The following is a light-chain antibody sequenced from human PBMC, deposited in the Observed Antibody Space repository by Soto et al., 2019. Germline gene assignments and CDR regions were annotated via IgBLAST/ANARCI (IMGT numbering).Light chain of an antibody. Sequence: DIQMTQSPSSLSASVGDRVTISCQASQDISNYVNWYQQKPGKAPKLLMYDASNLERGVPSRFSGSGSGTDFTFTISSLQSEDIATDYCQQYYSPPLTFGQGTKLEIK. CDR2: DAS. CDR3: QQYYSPPLT. CDR1: QDISNY. J-gene: IGKJ2*01. V-gene: IGKV1-33*01.